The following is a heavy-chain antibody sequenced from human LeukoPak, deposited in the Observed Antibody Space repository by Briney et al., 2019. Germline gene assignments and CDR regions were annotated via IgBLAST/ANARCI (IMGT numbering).Heavy chain of an antibody. D-gene: IGHD2-15*01. V-gene: IGHV4-59*01. J-gene: IGHJ5*02. CDR3: ARGRGGGGSSNNWFDP. CDR1: GGSISGYY. Sequence: SETLSLTCTVSGGSISGYYWSWMRQPPGKGLEWIGYIYYSGTTNYDPSLKSRVTISVDTSKNQFSLKLSSMTAADTAVYYCARGRGGGGSSNNWFDPWGQGTLVTVSS. CDR2: IYYSGTT.